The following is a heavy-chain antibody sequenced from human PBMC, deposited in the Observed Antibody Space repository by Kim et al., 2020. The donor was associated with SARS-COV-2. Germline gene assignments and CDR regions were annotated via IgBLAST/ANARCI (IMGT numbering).Heavy chain of an antibody. CDR2: IWYDGSNK. D-gene: IGHD4-17*01. Sequence: GGSLRLSCAASGFTFSSYGMHWVRQAPGKGLEWVAAIWYDGSNKYYADSVKGRFTISRDNSKNTLYLQMNSLRAEDTAVYYCAKDLRTVPRRGGLDYWG. CDR3: AKDLRTVPRRGGLDY. J-gene: IGHJ4*01. CDR1: GFTFSSYG. V-gene: IGHV3-33*06.